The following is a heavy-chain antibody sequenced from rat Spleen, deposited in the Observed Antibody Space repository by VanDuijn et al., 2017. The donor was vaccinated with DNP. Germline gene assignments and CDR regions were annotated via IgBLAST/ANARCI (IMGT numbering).Heavy chain of an antibody. CDR2: INKESGTI. V-gene: IGHV4-2*01. D-gene: IGHD1-11*01. CDR3: SRGPNYGGYSDYFDC. J-gene: IGHJ2*01. Sequence: EVKLVESGGGLVQPGKSLKLSCAASGFNFNDNWMGWVRQAPGKGLEWIGEINKESGTIIYSPSLKDKFTISRDNAQNTLYLQMSKLDSEDTAIYYCSRGPNYGGYSDYFDCWGQGVIVTVSS. CDR1: GFNFNDNW.